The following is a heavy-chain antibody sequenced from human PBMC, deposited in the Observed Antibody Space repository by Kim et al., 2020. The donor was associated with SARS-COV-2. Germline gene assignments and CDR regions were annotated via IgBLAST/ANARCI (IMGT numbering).Heavy chain of an antibody. D-gene: IGHD3-3*01. CDR1: GFTFSSYS. CDR3: ARLGGYDFWSGYLWYYFDY. V-gene: IGHV3-48*02. Sequence: GGSLRLSCAASGFTFSSYSMNWVRQAPGKGLEWVSYISSSSSTIYYADSVKGRFTISRDNAKNSLYLQMNSLRDEDTAVYYCARLGGYDFWSGYLWYYFDYWGQGTLVTVSS. J-gene: IGHJ4*02. CDR2: ISSSSSTI.